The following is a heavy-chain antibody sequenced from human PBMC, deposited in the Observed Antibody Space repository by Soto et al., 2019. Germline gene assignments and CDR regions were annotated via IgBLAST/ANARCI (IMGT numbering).Heavy chain of an antibody. CDR2: ISGSGGST. Sequence: GGSLRLSCAASGFTFSSYAMSWVRQAPGKGLEWVSAISGSGGSTYYADSVKGRFTISRDNSKNTLYLQMNSLRAEDTAVYYCAKALKMSVTTNYNWFDPWGQGTLVTVSS. V-gene: IGHV3-23*01. CDR1: GFTFSSYA. D-gene: IGHD4-17*01. J-gene: IGHJ5*02. CDR3: AKALKMSVTTNYNWFDP.